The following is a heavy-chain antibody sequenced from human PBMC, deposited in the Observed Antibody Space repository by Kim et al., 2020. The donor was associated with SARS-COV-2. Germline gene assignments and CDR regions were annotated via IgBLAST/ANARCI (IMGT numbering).Heavy chain of an antibody. Sequence: SETLSLICSVSGFSISSIYYYWAWIRQPPGKGLEWIATIHYRGWTYYNPSLKSRVTISLDTSRNQFSLKLSSVTAADTAVYYCARVRRGRLGWFDPWGQGTLVTVSA. CDR3: ARVRRGRLGWFDP. V-gene: IGHV4-39*07. J-gene: IGHJ5*02. D-gene: IGHD3-10*01. CDR1: GFSISSIYYY. CDR2: IHYRGWT.